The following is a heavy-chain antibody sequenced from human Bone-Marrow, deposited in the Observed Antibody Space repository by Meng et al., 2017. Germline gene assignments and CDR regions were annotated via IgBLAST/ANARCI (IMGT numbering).Heavy chain of an antibody. V-gene: IGHV1-69*05. D-gene: IGHD6-19*01. CDR1: GGTFSSYA. CDR3: ARDGYSSGTQPNYFDY. CDR2: IIPSFGTA. Sequence: SVQVSCKASGGTFSSYAISWVRQAPGQGLEWMGGIIPSFGTANYAQKFQGRVTITTDESTSTAYMELSSLRSEDTAVYYCARDGYSSGTQPNYFDYWGQGTLVTVSS. J-gene: IGHJ4*02.